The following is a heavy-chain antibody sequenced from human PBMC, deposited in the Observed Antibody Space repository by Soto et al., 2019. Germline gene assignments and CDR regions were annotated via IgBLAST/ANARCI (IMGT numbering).Heavy chain of an antibody. J-gene: IGHJ5*02. D-gene: IGHD3-16*01. CDR2: MNPNSGNT. V-gene: IGHV1-8*01. Sequence: ASVKVSCKASGYTFTSYDINWVRQATGQGLEWMGWMNPNSGNTGYAQKFQGRVTMTRNTSISTAYMELSSLRSEDTAVYYCARVYLGELLTPHWFDPWGQGTLVTVSS. CDR3: ARVYLGELLTPHWFDP. CDR1: GYTFTSYD.